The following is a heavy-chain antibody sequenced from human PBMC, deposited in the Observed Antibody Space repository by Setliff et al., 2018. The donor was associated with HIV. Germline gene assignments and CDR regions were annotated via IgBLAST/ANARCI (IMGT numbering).Heavy chain of an antibody. V-gene: IGHV1-2*04. D-gene: IGHD6-6*01. CDR1: GYTFTGYY. CDR3: ARQRSIAARDLGI. CDR2: INPNSGGT. J-gene: IGHJ4*02. Sequence: ASVKVSCKASGYTFTGYYMHWVRQAPGQGLEWMGWINPNSGGTNYAQKFQGWVTMTRDTSISTAYMELSRLRSDDTAVYYCARQRSIAARDLGIWGQGTLVTVSS.